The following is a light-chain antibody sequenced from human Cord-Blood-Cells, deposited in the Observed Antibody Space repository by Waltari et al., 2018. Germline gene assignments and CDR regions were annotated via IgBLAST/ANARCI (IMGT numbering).Light chain of an antibody. CDR1: SSDVGRYNL. CDR2: EGS. V-gene: IGLV2-23*01. Sequence: QSALTQPASVSGSPGQSITISCTGTSSDVGRYNLVSWYQQHPGKDPKLMIYEGSKRPSGVSNRFSGSKSGNTASLTISGLQAEDEADYYCCSYAGSRVFGGGTKLTVL. J-gene: IGLJ3*02. CDR3: CSYAGSRV.